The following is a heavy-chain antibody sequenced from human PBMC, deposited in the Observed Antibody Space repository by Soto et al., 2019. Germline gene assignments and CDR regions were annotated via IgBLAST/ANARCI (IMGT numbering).Heavy chain of an antibody. Sequence: GASVKVSCKASGGTFSSYAISWVRQAPGQGLEWMGGIIPIFGTANYAQKFQGRVTITADESTSTAYMELSSLRSEDTAVYYCARGGGKDFWSGYYAFDIWGQGTMVTVSS. CDR2: IIPIFGTA. D-gene: IGHD3-3*01. J-gene: IGHJ3*02. V-gene: IGHV1-69*13. CDR3: ARGGGKDFWSGYYAFDI. CDR1: GGTFSSYA.